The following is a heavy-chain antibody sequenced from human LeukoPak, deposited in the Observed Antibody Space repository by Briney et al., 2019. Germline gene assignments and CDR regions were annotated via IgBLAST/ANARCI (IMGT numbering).Heavy chain of an antibody. CDR2: ISGSGGST. Sequence: GGSLRLSCAASGFIFSSYEMNWVRQAPGKGLEWVSGISGSGGSTYYADSVKGRFTISRDNSKNTLYLQMNSLRAEDTAVYYCARRWSHFDYWGQGTLVTVSS. D-gene: IGHD2-15*01. CDR3: ARRWSHFDY. J-gene: IGHJ4*02. CDR1: GFIFSSYE. V-gene: IGHV3-23*01.